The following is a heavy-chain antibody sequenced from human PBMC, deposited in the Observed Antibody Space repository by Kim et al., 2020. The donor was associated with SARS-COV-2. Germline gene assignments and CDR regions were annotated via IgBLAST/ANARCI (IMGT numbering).Heavy chain of an antibody. CDR2: ISGSSNHT. J-gene: IGHJ3*02. V-gene: IGHV3-23*01. CDR3: VKAHRTDSFDI. Sequence: GGSLRLSCAASGLTLGTYAMNWVRQAPGKGLEWVSGISGSSNHTYYTDSVKGRFTISRDNSKNMLYLQMNSLTADDTALYYCVKAHRTDSFDIWGQGTMVTVSS. CDR1: GLTLGTYA.